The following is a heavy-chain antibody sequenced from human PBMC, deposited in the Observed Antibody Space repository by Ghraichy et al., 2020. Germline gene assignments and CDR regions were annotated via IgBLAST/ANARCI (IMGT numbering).Heavy chain of an antibody. D-gene: IGHD6-6*01. V-gene: IGHV1-69*13. Sequence: SVKVSCKASGGTFSSYTITWVRLAPGQGLEWMGGIIPIIATAIYAQKFQGRVTITADESTGTAYMELSSLRYEDTAVYYCARGQQLVSSYFDYWGQGTLVTVSS. CDR1: GGTFSSYT. CDR2: IIPIIATA. J-gene: IGHJ4*02. CDR3: ARGQQLVSSYFDY.